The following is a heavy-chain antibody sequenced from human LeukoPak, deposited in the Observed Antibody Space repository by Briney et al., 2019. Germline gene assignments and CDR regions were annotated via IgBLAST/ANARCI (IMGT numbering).Heavy chain of an antibody. CDR2: IYTSGST. CDR3: ARLIPGGNFDY. CDR1: GGSISNYY. D-gene: IGHD3-16*01. J-gene: IGHJ4*02. Sequence: SETLSLTCTVSGGSISNYYWSWIRQPPGKGLEWIGYIYTSGSTNYNPSLKSRVTISVDTSKNQFSLKLSSVTAADTAVYYCARLIPGGNFDYWGQGTLVTVSS. V-gene: IGHV4-4*09.